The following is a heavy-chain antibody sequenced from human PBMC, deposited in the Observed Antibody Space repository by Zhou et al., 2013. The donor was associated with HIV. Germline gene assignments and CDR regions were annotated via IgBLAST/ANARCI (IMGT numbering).Heavy chain of an antibody. J-gene: IGHJ6*03. CDR1: GGTFSSYA. V-gene: IGHV1-69*05. Sequence: QVQLVQSGAEVKKPGSSVKVSCKASGGTFSSYAISWVRQAPGQGLEWMGGIIPIFGTANYAQKFQGRVTITTDESTSTAYMELSSLRSEDTAVYYCARGVWEVAAAGANYYYMDVWGKGTTVTVSS. CDR2: IIPIFGTA. CDR3: ARGVWEVAAAGANYYYMDV. D-gene: IGHD6-13*01.